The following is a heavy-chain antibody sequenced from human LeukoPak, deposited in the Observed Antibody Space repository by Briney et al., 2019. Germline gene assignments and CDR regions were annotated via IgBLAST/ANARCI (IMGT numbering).Heavy chain of an antibody. CDR3: AKEGIKESPREIDY. CDR1: GFTFSNYD. J-gene: IGHJ4*02. V-gene: IGHV3-23*01. D-gene: IGHD1-26*01. CDR2: ISGNSDNT. Sequence: GGSLRLSCAASGFTFSNYDMNWVRQAPGKGLEWVSVISGNSDNTYYADSVKGRFTISRDNSKNTLYLQMNSLRVEDTAVYYCAKEGIKESPREIDYWGQGSLVTVSS.